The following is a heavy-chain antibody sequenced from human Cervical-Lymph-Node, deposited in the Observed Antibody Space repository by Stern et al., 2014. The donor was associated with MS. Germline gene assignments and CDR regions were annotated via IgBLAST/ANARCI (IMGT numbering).Heavy chain of an antibody. Sequence: QVTLGESGPTLVKPTQTLTLTCTFSGFSLSTSGVGVGWIRQPPGKALEWLALIYWDDDKRYSPSLKSRLTITKDTSKNQVVLTMTNMDPVDTATYYCAHRPPRRIAVADDAFDIWGQGTMVTVSS. CDR2: IYWDDDK. D-gene: IGHD6-19*01. J-gene: IGHJ3*02. V-gene: IGHV2-5*02. CDR1: GFSLSTSGVG. CDR3: AHRPPRRIAVADDAFDI.